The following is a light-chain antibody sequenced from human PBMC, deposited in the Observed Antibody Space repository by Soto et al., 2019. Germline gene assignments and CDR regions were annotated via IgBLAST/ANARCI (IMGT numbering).Light chain of an antibody. Sequence: DIQMTQSPSTLSASVGDRFTITCRASQTISNWLAWYQQKPGKAPKLLIYKASSLESGVPARFSGSGSGTEFTLTISSLQPDDFATYYCQQYNSYPGTFGQGTKVDI. V-gene: IGKV1-5*03. CDR3: QQYNSYPGT. CDR1: QTISNW. J-gene: IGKJ1*01. CDR2: KAS.